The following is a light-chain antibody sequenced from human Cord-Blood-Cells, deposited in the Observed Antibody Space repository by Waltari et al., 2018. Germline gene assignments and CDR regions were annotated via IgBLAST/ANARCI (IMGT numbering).Light chain of an antibody. J-gene: IGKJ2*03. V-gene: IGKV3-15*01. CDR2: GAS. Sequence: EIVMTQSPATLSVSPGERATLSCRASQSVSSNLAWYQQKPGQAPRLLIYGASTRATIIPTMFSGSASGTYFTLTISILQSEDFAVYYCQHYNNWPYSFGQGTKLEIK. CDR1: QSVSSN. CDR3: QHYNNWPYS.